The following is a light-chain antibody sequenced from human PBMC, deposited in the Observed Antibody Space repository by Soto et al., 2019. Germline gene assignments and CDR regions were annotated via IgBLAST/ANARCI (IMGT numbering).Light chain of an antibody. CDR3: FSYTTRRTYV. CDR2: DVS. V-gene: IGLV2-14*03. CDR1: SSDVGAYTY. J-gene: IGLJ1*01. Sequence: QSALTQPASVSGSPGQSITISCTGTSSDVGAYTYVSWYQQLPGKAPKLMIYDVSNRPSGVSNRFSGSKSGNTASLTISGLQAEDETDYYCFSYTTRRTYVFGTETKVTVL.